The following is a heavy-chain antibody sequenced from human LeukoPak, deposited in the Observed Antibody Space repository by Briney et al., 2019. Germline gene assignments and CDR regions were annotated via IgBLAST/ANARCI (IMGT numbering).Heavy chain of an antibody. CDR3: AKAPRSYYYYGMDV. CDR2: ISGSGGST. CDR1: GFTFSSYA. V-gene: IGHV3-23*01. J-gene: IGHJ6*02. D-gene: IGHD1-14*01. Sequence: PSGGSLRLSCAASGFTFSSYAMSWVRQAPGKGLEWVSAISGSGGSTYYADSVKGRFTISRDNPKNTLYLQMNSLRAEDTAVYYCAKAPRSYYYYGMDVWGQGTTVTVSS.